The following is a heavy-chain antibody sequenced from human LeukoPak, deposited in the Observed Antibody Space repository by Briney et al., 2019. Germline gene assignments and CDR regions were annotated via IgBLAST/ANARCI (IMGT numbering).Heavy chain of an antibody. CDR2: IHQDGRHR. J-gene: IGHJ5*02. CDR3: ARGGRGWFDP. Sequence: GGSLRLSCVASGFAFSTYWMTWVRQAPGKGLEWVANIHQDGRHRYFVNSVEGRFSISRDNAKNSLYLQIDSLRADDTAVYYCARGGRGWFDPWGQGTLVTVSS. D-gene: IGHD1-26*01. V-gene: IGHV3-7*01. CDR1: GFAFSTYW.